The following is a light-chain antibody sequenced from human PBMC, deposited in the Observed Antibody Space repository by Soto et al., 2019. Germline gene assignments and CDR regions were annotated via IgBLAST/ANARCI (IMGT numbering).Light chain of an antibody. Sequence: DIQMTQSPSFVSASVGDRVTITCRASQGISSWLAWYQQKPGQAPKLLIYAAANLQSGVPSRFSGSGSGTDFTRTINSLQPEDFATYYCQQDISFPFTFGPGTKVDV. J-gene: IGKJ3*01. V-gene: IGKV1-12*01. CDR1: QGISSW. CDR2: AAA. CDR3: QQDISFPFT.